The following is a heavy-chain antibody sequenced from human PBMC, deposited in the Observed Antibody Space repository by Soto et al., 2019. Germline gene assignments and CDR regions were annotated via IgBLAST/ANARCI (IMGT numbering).Heavy chain of an antibody. J-gene: IGHJ5*02. CDR1: GGSISSGGYY. CDR3: AREMGGITMVRGVAYNWFDP. V-gene: IGHV4-31*03. CDR2: IYYSGST. D-gene: IGHD3-10*01. Sequence: PSETLSLTCTVSGGSISSGGYYWSWIRQHPGKGLEWIGYIYYSGSTYYNPSLKSRVTISVDTSKNQFSLKLSSVTAADTAVYYCAREMGGITMVRGVAYNWFDPWGQGTLVTVSS.